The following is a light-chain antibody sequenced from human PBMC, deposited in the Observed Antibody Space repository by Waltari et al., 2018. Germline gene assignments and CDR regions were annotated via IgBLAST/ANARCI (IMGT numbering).Light chain of an antibody. CDR1: QSISFS. CDR3: QQSYTTPLT. V-gene: IGKV1-39*01. Sequence: DIQMTQSPSSLSASVGDRVTISCRASQSISFSLNWYQQKLGQAPRLLIYGASSLQFGVPSKFSGSGSGTDFTLTLSGLQPDDSATYYCQQSYTTPLTFGGGTKVEIK. J-gene: IGKJ4*01. CDR2: GAS.